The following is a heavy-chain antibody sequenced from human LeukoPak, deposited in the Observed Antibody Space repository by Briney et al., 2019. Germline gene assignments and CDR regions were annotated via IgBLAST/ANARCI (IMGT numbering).Heavy chain of an antibody. Sequence: LXXAXSGFTXXSYAMSWVRQAPGKGLEWVSAISGSGGSTYYADSVKGRFTISRDNSKNTLYLQMNSLRAEDTAVYYCAKGHSSSPFDYWGQGTLVTVSS. CDR3: AKGHSSSPFDY. V-gene: IGHV3-23*01. CDR2: ISGSGGST. D-gene: IGHD6-13*01. J-gene: IGHJ4*02. CDR1: GFTXXSYA.